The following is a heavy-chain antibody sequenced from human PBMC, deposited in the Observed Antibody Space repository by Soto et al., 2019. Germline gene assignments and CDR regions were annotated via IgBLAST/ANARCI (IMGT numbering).Heavy chain of an antibody. D-gene: IGHD6-19*01. CDR1: GYTFTSYD. Sequence: ASVKVSCKASGYTFTSYDINWVRQDTGQGLEWMGWMNPNRGNTGYAQKFQGRVTMTRNTSISTAYMELSSLRSEDTAVYYCARGLRKVAVRGPRAFDIWGQTTMATVSS. J-gene: IGHJ3*02. CDR2: MNPNRGNT. V-gene: IGHV1-8*01. CDR3: ARGLRKVAVRGPRAFDI.